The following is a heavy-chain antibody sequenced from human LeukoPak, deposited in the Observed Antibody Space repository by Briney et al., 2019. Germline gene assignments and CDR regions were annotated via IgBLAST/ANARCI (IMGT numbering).Heavy chain of an antibody. Sequence: GWSLRLSCAASGFTFRNHAMNWVRQPPGKGVAWVSGISGSGGSTYYADSVKGRFTISRDNSKNTLDLQMNNLRAEEKAVYYCAKGGVSVWSGIYYWGQGILVTVSS. D-gene: IGHD3-3*01. CDR3: AKGGVSVWSGIYY. J-gene: IGHJ4*02. CDR2: ISGSGGST. CDR1: GFTFRNHA. V-gene: IGHV3-23*01.